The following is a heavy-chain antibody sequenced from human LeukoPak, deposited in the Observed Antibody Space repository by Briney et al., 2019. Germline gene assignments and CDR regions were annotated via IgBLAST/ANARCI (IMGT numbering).Heavy chain of an antibody. CDR2: ISYDGSNK. V-gene: IGHV3-30-3*01. CDR1: GFTFSSYA. D-gene: IGHD6-19*01. J-gene: IGHJ6*02. CDR3: ARVMAGLYYYYGMDV. Sequence: GGSLRLSCAASGFTFSSYAMSWVRQAPGKGLEWVAVISYDGSNKYYADSVKGRFTISRDNSKNTLYLQMNSLRGEDTAVYYCARVMAGLYYYYGMDVWGQGTTVAVSS.